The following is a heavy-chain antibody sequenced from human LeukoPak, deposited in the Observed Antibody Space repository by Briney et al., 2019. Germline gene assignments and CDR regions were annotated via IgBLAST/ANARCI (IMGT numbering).Heavy chain of an antibody. D-gene: IGHD5-18*01. CDR1: GGTFSSSA. CDR2: IIPVLNIT. CDR3: AKDQGLTAPPPYGLDV. Sequence: SVKVSCKTSGGTFSSSAITWVRQAPGQGLEWMGRIIPVLNITTYAQKFQGRVTITADTSTSTVYMELSSLRSEETAVYYCAKDQGLTAPPPYGLDVWGQGTTVTVSS. J-gene: IGHJ6*02. V-gene: IGHV1-69*04.